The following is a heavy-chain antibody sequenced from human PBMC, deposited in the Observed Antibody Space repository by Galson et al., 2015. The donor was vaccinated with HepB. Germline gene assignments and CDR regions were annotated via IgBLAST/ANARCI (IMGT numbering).Heavy chain of an antibody. Sequence: SVKVSCKASGGTFSSYAISWVRQAPGQGLEWMGRIIPILGIANYAQKFQGRVTITADKSTSTAYMELSSLRSEDTAVYYCARDKVDRSYYDSNEAEYFQHWGQGTLVTVSS. J-gene: IGHJ1*01. V-gene: IGHV1-69*04. CDR3: ARDKVDRSYYDSNEAEYFQH. CDR2: IIPILGIA. D-gene: IGHD3-22*01. CDR1: GGTFSSYA.